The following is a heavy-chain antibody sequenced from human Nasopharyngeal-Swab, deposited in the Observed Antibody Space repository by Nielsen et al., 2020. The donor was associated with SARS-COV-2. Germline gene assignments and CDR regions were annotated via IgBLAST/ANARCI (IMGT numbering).Heavy chain of an antibody. J-gene: IGHJ4*02. V-gene: IGHV1-18*01. D-gene: IGHD3-3*01. CDR1: GYTFTSYG. CDR3: ARENSPPTYYDFWSGYSPNYFDY. CDR2: ISAYNGNT. Sequence: ASVKVSCKASGYTFTSYGISWVRQAPGQGLEWMGWISAYNGNTNYAQKLQGRVTMTTDTSTSIAYMELRSLRSDDTAVYYCARENSPPTYYDFWSGYSPNYFDYWGQGTLVTVSS.